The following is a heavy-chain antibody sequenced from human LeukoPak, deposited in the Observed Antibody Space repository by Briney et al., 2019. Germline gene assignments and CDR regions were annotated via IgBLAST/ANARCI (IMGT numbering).Heavy chain of an antibody. Sequence: GGSLRLSCVISGFSFRSYWMHWVRQAPGRGLVWVSRLNSDETSATYADSVKGRFTISRDTAKNTLYLDMNSLRVEDTAVYYCARAPPTFLTHRFDPWGQGTLVTVSS. CDR3: ARAPPTFLTHRFDP. V-gene: IGHV3-74*03. CDR2: LNSDETSA. J-gene: IGHJ5*02. D-gene: IGHD7-27*01. CDR1: GFSFRSYW.